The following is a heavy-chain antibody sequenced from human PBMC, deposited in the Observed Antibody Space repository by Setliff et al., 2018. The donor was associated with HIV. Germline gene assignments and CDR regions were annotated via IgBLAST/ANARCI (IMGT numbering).Heavy chain of an antibody. J-gene: IGHJ6*03. V-gene: IGHV1-69*13. CDR3: TREAVAGDYYYYMDV. CDR2: IIPMFGTT. Sequence: GASVKVSCKASGVTFRRFAFSWVRQAPGQGLEWMGGIIPMFGTTNYAQKFQGRVTITADESTSTVYMELTSLKSEDTAVYYCTREAVAGDYYYYMDVWGKGTTVTVSS. D-gene: IGHD6-19*01. CDR1: GVTFRRFA.